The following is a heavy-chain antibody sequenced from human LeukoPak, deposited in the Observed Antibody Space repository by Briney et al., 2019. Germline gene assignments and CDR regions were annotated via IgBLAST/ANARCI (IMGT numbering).Heavy chain of an antibody. D-gene: IGHD3-22*01. Sequence: ASVKVSCKASGYTFTSYYMHWVRRAPGQGLEWMGIINPSGGSTSYAQKFQGRVTMTRDMSTSTVYMELSSLRSEDTAVYYCAREYYDIGEFDYWGQGTLVTVSS. CDR3: AREYYDIGEFDY. CDR2: INPSGGST. CDR1: GYTFTSYY. J-gene: IGHJ4*02. V-gene: IGHV1-46*01.